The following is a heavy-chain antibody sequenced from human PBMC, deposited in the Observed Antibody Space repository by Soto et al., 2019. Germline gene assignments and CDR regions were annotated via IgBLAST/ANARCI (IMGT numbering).Heavy chain of an antibody. CDR1: GYSFTTYW. CDR3: ARHEQFYYYYYGMDV. Sequence: RKISCKASGYSFTTYWIAWVRQMPGKGLEWMGIINPGDSDIRYSPSFQGQVTISADNSISTAYLQWSSLKASDTAMYYCARHEQFYYYYYGMDVWGQGTAVTVSS. D-gene: IGHD4-4*01. V-gene: IGHV5-51*01. CDR2: INPGDSDI. J-gene: IGHJ6*02.